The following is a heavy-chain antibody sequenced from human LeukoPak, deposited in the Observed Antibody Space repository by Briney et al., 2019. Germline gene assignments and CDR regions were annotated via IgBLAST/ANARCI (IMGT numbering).Heavy chain of an antibody. CDR1: GFTFSSYG. CDR2: ISYDGSNK. CDR3: ALGTIAARYYFDY. V-gene: IGHV3-30*03. D-gene: IGHD6-13*01. Sequence: PGGSLRLSCAASGFTFSSYGMHWVRQAPGKGLEWVAVISYDGSNKYYADSVKGRFTISRDNSKNTLYLQMNSLRAEDTAVYCCALGTIAARYYFDYWGQGTLVTVSS. J-gene: IGHJ4*02.